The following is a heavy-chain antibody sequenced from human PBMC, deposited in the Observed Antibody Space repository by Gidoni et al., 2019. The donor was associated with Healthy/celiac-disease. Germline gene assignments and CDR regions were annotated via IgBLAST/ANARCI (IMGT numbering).Heavy chain of an antibody. D-gene: IGHD6-19*01. CDR2: ISYDRSNK. V-gene: IGHV3-30*18. J-gene: IGHJ4*02. Sequence: QVQLVEYGGGVVQPGRSMRLSCAAPGFTFSSYSMPWVRQAPGKGLVWVAVISYDRSNKYYADSVKGRFTISRDNSKNTLYLQMNSLSAEDTAVYYCAKDSSGWYGGFFDYWGQGTLVTVSS. CDR1: GFTFSSYS. CDR3: AKDSSGWYGGFFDY.